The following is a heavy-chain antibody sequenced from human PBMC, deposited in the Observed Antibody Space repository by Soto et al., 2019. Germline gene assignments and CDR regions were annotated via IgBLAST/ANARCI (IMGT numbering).Heavy chain of an antibody. D-gene: IGHD3-3*01. CDR3: ARGATLYYDFWSGYPDPGDWFDP. J-gene: IGHJ5*02. CDR1: GGSISSYY. Sequence: LSLTCTVSGGSISSYYWSWIRQPPGKGLEWIGYIYYSGSTNYNPSLKSRVTISVDTSKNQFSLKLSSVTAADTAVYYCARGATLYYDFWSGYPDPGDWFDPWGQGTLVTVSS. CDR2: IYYSGST. V-gene: IGHV4-59*01.